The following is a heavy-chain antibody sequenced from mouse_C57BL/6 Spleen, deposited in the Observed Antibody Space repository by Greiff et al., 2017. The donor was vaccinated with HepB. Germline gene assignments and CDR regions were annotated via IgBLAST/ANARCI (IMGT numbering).Heavy chain of an antibody. D-gene: IGHD3-2*02. CDR1: GYTFTSYT. J-gene: IGHJ3*01. CDR3: AMGGSGYPFAY. CDR2: INPSSGYT. V-gene: IGHV1-4*01. Sequence: VQLQQSGAELARPGASVKMSCKASGYTFTSYTMHWVKQRPGQGLEWIGYINPSSGYTKYNQKFKDKATLTADKSSSTAYMQLSSLTSEDSAVYYCAMGGSGYPFAYWGQGTRVTVSA.